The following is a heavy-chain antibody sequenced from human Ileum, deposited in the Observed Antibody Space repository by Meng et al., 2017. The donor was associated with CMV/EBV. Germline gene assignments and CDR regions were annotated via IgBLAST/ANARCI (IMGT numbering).Heavy chain of an antibody. J-gene: IGHJ4*02. CDR2: IHYTGTT. D-gene: IGHD2-15*01. CDR1: GGSISSYY. V-gene: IGHV4-59*01. Sequence: GSLRLSCTVSGGSISSYYWSWIRQPPGKGLEWIGYIHYTGTTNYNPSLRSRVTISVDTSKNQFSLKLASVTAADTAIYYCARYYCSDRCYHFDYWGQGTMVTVSS. CDR3: ARYYCSDRCYHFDY.